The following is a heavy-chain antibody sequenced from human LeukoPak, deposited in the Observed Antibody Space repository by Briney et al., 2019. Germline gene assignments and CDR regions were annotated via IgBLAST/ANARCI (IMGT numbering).Heavy chain of an antibody. Sequence: PGGSLRLSCTASGFTFSSYSMNWVRQAPGKGLEWVSTISGSGGDTYYADFVKGRFTISRDNSKNTLYLQMNSLRAEDTAVYYCAKPTSYGFFDYWGQGTLVTVSS. CDR2: ISGSGGDT. V-gene: IGHV3-23*01. D-gene: IGHD5-18*01. J-gene: IGHJ4*02. CDR1: GFTFSSYS. CDR3: AKPTSYGFFDY.